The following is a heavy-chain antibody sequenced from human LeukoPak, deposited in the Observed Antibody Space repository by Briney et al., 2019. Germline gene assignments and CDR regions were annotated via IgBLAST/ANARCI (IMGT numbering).Heavy chain of an antibody. CDR2: ISWNSGSI. CDR1: GFTFDDYA. Sequence: GGSLRLSCAASGFTFDDYAMHWVRQAPGKGLEWVSGISWNSGSIGYADSVKGRFTISRDNAKNSLYLQMNSLRAEDTALYYCAKDIKGDYLYGMDVWGQGTTDTVSS. V-gene: IGHV3-9*01. J-gene: IGHJ6*02. CDR3: AKDIKGDYLYGMDV.